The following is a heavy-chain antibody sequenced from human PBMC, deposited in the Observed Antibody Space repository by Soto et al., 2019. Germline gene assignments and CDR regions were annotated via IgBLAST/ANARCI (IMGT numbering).Heavy chain of an antibody. J-gene: IGHJ6*02. CDR1: GYSFTSYW. D-gene: IGHD3-22*01. CDR3: ARRKYYDSSGYYNYYYYYGMDV. Sequence: ESLKISCKGSGYSFTSYWIGWVRQMPGKGLEWMGIIYPGDSDTRYSPSFQGQVTISADKSISTAYLQWSSLKASDTAMYYCARRKYYDSSGYYNYYYYYGMDVWGQGTTVTVSS. CDR2: IYPGDSDT. V-gene: IGHV5-51*01.